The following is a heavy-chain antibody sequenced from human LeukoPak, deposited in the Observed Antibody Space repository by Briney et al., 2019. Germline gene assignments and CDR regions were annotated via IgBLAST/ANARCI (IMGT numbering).Heavy chain of an antibody. D-gene: IGHD1-26*01. CDR3: AKDRTVGASYWYFDL. CDR2: ISSSGSGGNT. CDR1: GFVCSDYA. J-gene: IGHJ2*01. V-gene: IGHV3-23*01. Sequence: GGSLRLSCTASGFVCSDYAMSWARQDPGKGTEWVAGISSSGSGGNTYYADSVKGRFTISRDTSKNILFLQMNTLRAEGTAIYYCAKDRTVGASYWYFDLWGRGTLVTVSS.